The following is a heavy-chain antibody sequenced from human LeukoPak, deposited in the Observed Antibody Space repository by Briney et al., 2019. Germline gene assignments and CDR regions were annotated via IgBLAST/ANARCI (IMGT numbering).Heavy chain of an antibody. Sequence: PGGSLRLSCAASGFTFSSYGMHWVRQAPGKGLEWVAVIWYDGSNKYYADSVKGRFTISRDNSKNTLYLQMNSLRAEDTAVYYCARGLYCSSTSCYTFYYYGMDVWGQGTTVTVSS. J-gene: IGHJ6*02. CDR2: IWYDGSNK. D-gene: IGHD2-2*02. V-gene: IGHV3-33*01. CDR3: ARGLYCSSTSCYTFYYYGMDV. CDR1: GFTFSSYG.